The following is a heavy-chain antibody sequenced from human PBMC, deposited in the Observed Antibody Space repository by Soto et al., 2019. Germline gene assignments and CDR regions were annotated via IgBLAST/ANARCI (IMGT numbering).Heavy chain of an antibody. CDR2: IYYSGST. V-gene: IGHV4-59*01. Sequence: PSETLSLTCTVSGGSISSYYWSWFRQPPGKGLEWIGYIYYSGSTNYNPSLKSRVTISVDTSKNQFSLKLSSVTAADTAAYYCARLWGWYFDYWGQGTLVTVSS. D-gene: IGHD2-21*01. CDR1: GGSISSYY. J-gene: IGHJ4*02. CDR3: ARLWGWYFDY.